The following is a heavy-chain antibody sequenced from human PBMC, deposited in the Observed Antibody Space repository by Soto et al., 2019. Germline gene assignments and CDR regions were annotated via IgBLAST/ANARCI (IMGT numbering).Heavy chain of an antibody. CDR2: LSDSGSIT. Sequence: EVQLLESGGGLVQPGGSLRLSCAASGFTFTNFAMSWVRQAPGKGLEWVSTLSDSGSITFYAESVKGRFSISRDSSKNTLYLQMNSLRAEDTALYYCAKVGPNSSGYYWFDSWGQGTLVTVSS. CDR3: AKVGPNSSGYYWFDS. V-gene: IGHV3-23*01. CDR1: GFTFTNFA. D-gene: IGHD3-22*01. J-gene: IGHJ5*01.